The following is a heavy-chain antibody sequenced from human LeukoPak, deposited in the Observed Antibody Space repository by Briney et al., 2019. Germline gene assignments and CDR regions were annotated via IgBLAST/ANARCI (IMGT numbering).Heavy chain of an antibody. CDR2: ISGGVGYT. Sequence: GGSLRLSCAASGFTFSSYAMTWVRQAPGKGLEWVSAISGGVGYTYYADSVKGRFTISKDNSNNTLYLQMNSLRAEDTAVYYCAKVVGDYVSYYYYGMDVWGQGTTVTVSS. V-gene: IGHV3-23*01. CDR1: GFTFSSYA. CDR3: AKVVGDYVSYYYYGMDV. J-gene: IGHJ6*02. D-gene: IGHD4-17*01.